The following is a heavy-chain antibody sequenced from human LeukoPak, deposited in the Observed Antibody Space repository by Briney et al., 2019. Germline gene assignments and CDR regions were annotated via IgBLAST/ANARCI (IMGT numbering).Heavy chain of an antibody. V-gene: IGHV4-34*01. Sequence: SSDTLSLTCAVYGGSFSGYYWSWIRQPPGKGLEWIGEINHSGSTNYNPSLKSRVTISVDTSKNQFSLKLSSVTAADTAVYYCARGKGGSYFDYWGQGTLVTVSS. D-gene: IGHD2-15*01. CDR1: GGSFSGYY. CDR2: INHSGST. J-gene: IGHJ4*02. CDR3: ARGKGGSYFDY.